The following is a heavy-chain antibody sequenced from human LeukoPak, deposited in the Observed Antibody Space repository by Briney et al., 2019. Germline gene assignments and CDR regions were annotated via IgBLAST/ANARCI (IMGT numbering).Heavy chain of an antibody. J-gene: IGHJ4*02. CDR2: IIPIFGTA. D-gene: IGHD3-3*01. Sequence: SVKVSCKASGYTFTSYAISWVRQAPGQGLEWMGGIIPIFGTANYAQKFQGRVTMTRDMSTSTVYMELSSLRSEDTAVYYCARVLYSYDFWSGYEYWGQGTLVTVSS. CDR1: GYTFTSYA. CDR3: ARVLYSYDFWSGYEY. V-gene: IGHV1-69*05.